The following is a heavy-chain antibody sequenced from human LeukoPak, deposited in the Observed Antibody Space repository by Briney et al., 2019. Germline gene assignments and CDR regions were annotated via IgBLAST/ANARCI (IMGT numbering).Heavy chain of an antibody. D-gene: IGHD1-7*01. CDR3: ARDGGITGTTLDY. CDR1: GGSISSGGYY. CDR2: IYHSGST. Sequence: PSETLFLTCTVSGGSISSGGYYWSWIRQPPGKGLEWIGYIYHSGSTYYNPSLKSRVTISVDRSKNQFSLKLSSVTAADTAVYYCARDGGITGTTLDYWGQGTLVTVSS. J-gene: IGHJ4*02. V-gene: IGHV4-30-2*01.